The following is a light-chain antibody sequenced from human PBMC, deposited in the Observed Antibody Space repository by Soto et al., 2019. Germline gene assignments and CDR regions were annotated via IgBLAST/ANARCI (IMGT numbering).Light chain of an antibody. V-gene: IGLV2-14*01. J-gene: IGLJ2*01. CDR1: SSDVGGYNY. CDR3: SSYTSSSPHVV. CDR2: DVS. Sequence: QSALTQPASVSGSPGQSITISCTGTSSDVGGYNYVSWYQQHPGQAPKLMIYDVSTRPSGVSNRFSGSKSGNTASLTISGRQAEDEADYYCSSYTSSSPHVVFGGGTKLTVL.